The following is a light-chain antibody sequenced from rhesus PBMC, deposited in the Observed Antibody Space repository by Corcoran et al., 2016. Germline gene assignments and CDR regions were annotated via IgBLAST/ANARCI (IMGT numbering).Light chain of an antibody. Sequence: DIQMTQSPSSLSASVGDRVTITCRTSENVNNYLNWYQQKPWKAPKLLIYKSSTLQSGVPSRFTGSGSGTDYTFTISSLQSEDVATYYCQHNYGTPFTFGPGTKLDIK. CDR3: QHNYGTPFT. CDR1: ENVNNY. V-gene: IGKV1-74*01. J-gene: IGKJ3*01. CDR2: KSS.